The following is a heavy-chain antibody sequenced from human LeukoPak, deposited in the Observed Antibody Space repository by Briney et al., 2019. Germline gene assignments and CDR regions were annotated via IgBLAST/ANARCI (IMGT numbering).Heavy chain of an antibody. V-gene: IGHV3-74*03. CDR2: IKTDGSAM. Sequence: QPGGSLRLSCVGSGFTFNDYWIHWVRQAPGKGLVWVSAIKTDGSAMQYADSVKGRFAISRDNAKNTVYLQMNSLRDEDTAVYYCARSIAVAGDFDYWGQGTLVTVSS. CDR3: ARSIAVAGDFDY. J-gene: IGHJ4*02. CDR1: GFTFNDYW. D-gene: IGHD6-19*01.